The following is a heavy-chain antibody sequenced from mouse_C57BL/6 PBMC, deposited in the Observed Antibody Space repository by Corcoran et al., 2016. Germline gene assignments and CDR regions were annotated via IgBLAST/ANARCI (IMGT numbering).Heavy chain of an antibody. V-gene: IGHV1-18*01. CDR3: ARSPLLLLRERAFDY. CDR2: INPNNGGT. J-gene: IGHJ2*01. D-gene: IGHD1-1*01. CDR1: GYTFTDYN. Sequence: EVQLQQSGPELVKPGASVKIPCKASGYTFTDYNMDWVKQSHGKSLEWIGDINPNNGGTIYNQKFKGKATLTVDKSSSTAYMELRSLTSEDTAVYYRARSPLLLLRERAFDYWGKGTTLTVSS.